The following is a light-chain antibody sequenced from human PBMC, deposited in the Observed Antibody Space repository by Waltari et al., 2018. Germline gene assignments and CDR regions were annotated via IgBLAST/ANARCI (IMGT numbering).Light chain of an antibody. V-gene: IGKV3-15*01. Sequence: EIVMTQSPATLSVSRGDRVTLSCRASQSVSSNLAWYQRKPGQAPRLLIFDASTRATSVPGQFSGSGSGTEVTLTISSLQSEDSAVYYCQQYNRWPPITFGQGTRLEVK. J-gene: IGKJ5*01. CDR3: QQYNRWPPIT. CDR2: DAS. CDR1: QSVSSN.